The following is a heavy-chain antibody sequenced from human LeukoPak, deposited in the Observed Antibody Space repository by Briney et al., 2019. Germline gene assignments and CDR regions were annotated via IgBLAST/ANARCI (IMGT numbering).Heavy chain of an antibody. J-gene: IGHJ4*02. CDR3: ARRQRVLNSSGSSDY. CDR2: ISSSSSYI. CDR1: GFTFSSYS. V-gene: IGHV3-21*01. Sequence: GGSLRLSCAASGFTFSSYSMNWVRQAPGKGLEWVSSISSSSSYIYYADSVKGRFTISRDNAKNSLYLQMNSLRAEDTAVYYCARRQRVLNSSGSSDYWGQGTLVTVST. D-gene: IGHD3-22*01.